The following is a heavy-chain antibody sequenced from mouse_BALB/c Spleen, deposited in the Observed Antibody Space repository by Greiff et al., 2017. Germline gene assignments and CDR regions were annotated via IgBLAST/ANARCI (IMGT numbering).Heavy chain of an antibody. CDR2: IWSGGST. V-gene: IGHV2-2*02. Sequence: QVQLQQSGPGLVQPSQSLSITCTVSGFSLTSYGVHWVRQSPGKGLEWLGVIWSGGSTDYNAAFISRLSISKDNSKSQVFFKMNSLQANDTAIYYCARGALYYRWGFDVWGAGTTGTVSS. D-gene: IGHD2-14*01. CDR3: ARGALYYRWGFDV. J-gene: IGHJ1*01. CDR1: GFSLTSYG.